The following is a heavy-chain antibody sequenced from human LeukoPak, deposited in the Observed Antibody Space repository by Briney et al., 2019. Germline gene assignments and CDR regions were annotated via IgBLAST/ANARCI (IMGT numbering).Heavy chain of an antibody. CDR1: GYTFTNYA. V-gene: IGHV1-18*01. CDR2: ISPYNGDT. CDR3: ARSAWFGEYAFDI. J-gene: IGHJ3*02. D-gene: IGHD3-10*01. Sequence: ASVKVSCKASGYTFTNYAISWVRQAPGQGLEWMGWISPYNGDTNYAQKLQGRVTMTTDTSTSTAYMELRSLRSDDTAVYYCARSAWFGEYAFDIWGQGTMVTVSS.